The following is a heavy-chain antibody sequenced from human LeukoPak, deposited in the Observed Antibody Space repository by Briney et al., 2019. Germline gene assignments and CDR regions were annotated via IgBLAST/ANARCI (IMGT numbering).Heavy chain of an antibody. CDR3: ARVRDGYSNDAFDI. V-gene: IGHV3-21*01. D-gene: IGHD5-24*01. Sequence: KPGGSLRLSCTASGFPFSITNTNWVRQAPGKGLEWVSYIGSSSSDKYYADSVKGRFTVSRDNAKYSLYLQMNSLRGEDTAIYYCARVRDGYSNDAFDIWGQGTMVTVSS. CDR1: GFPFSITN. CDR2: IGSSSSDK. J-gene: IGHJ3*02.